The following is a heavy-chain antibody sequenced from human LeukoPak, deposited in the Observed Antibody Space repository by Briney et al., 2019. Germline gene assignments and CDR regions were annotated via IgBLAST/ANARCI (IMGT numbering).Heavy chain of an antibody. D-gene: IGHD3-3*01. Sequence: GGSLRLSCAASGFTFSNAWTSWVRQAPGKGLEWVGRIKSKTDGGTTDYAAPVKGRFTISRDDSKNTLYLQMNSLKTEDTAVYYCTTDLPSSDENYDFWSGYYMRGPYWGQGTLVTVSS. V-gene: IGHV3-15*01. CDR2: IKSKTDGGTT. J-gene: IGHJ4*02. CDR3: TTDLPSSDENYDFWSGYYMRGPY. CDR1: GFTFSNAW.